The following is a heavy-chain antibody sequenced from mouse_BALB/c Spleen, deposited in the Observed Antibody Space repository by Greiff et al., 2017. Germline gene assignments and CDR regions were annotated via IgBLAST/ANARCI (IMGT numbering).Heavy chain of an antibody. CDR1: GYAFSSYW. CDR3: AREGY. CDR2: IYPGDGDT. J-gene: IGHJ3*01. V-gene: IGHV1-80*01. Sequence: VKLMESGAELVRPGSSVKISCKASGYAFSSYWMNWVKQRPGQGLEWIGQIYPGDGDTNYNGKFKGKATLTADKSSSTAYMQLSSLTSEDSAVYFCAREGYWGQGTLVTVSA.